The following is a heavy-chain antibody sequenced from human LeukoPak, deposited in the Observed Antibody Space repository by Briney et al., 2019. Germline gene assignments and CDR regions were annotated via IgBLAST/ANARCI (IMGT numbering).Heavy chain of an antibody. D-gene: IGHD5-12*01. V-gene: IGHV5-51*01. J-gene: IGHJ4*02. CDR1: GYSFTSYW. CDR3: ARQRRGGYSLM. Sequence: GESLKISCKGSGYSFTSYWIGWVRQMPGKGLEWMGIIYPSNSDTTYTPSLQGQGTISADKSISTAYLQWSSLKASDSAMYYCARQRRGGYSLMWGQGTLVTVSS. CDR2: IYPSNSDT.